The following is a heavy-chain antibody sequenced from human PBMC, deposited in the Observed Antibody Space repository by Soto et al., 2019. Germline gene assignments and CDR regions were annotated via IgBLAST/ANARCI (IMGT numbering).Heavy chain of an antibody. J-gene: IGHJ4*02. CDR1: GFTFSTYA. D-gene: IGHD4-17*01. CDR3: AKDRYGDYGGIDH. CDR2: ITGSGGST. V-gene: IGHV3-23*01. Sequence: EVQLLESGGGLVQPGGSLRLSCAASGFTFSTYAMIWVRQAPGKGLEWVSVITGSGGSTYYADSVKGRFTISRDTSKNTLFLQMNSLRAEDTAVYYCAKDRYGDYGGIDHWGQGTMVTVSS.